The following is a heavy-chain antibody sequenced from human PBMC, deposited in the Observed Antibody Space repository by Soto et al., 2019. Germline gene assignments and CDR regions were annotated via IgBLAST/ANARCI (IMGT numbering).Heavy chain of an antibody. CDR3: ARYCSSTSCYFPETFDI. CDR2: IYYSGSA. CDR1: GGSISSYY. J-gene: IGHJ3*02. V-gene: IGHV4-59*01. D-gene: IGHD2-2*01. Sequence: QVQLQESGPGLVKPSETLSLTCTVSGGSISSYYWSWIRQPPGKGLEWIGYIYYSGSAEYNASLKSRVTISLGTSKNRFYLKLSSVTAADTAVYFCARYCSSTSCYFPETFDIWGQGTMVTVSS.